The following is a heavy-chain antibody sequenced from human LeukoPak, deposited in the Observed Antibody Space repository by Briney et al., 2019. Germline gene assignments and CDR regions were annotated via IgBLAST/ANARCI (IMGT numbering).Heavy chain of an antibody. V-gene: IGHV3-30*18. J-gene: IGHJ4*02. CDR2: ISYDGSDK. D-gene: IGHD6-13*01. CDR3: AKAVGRISWSFDY. Sequence: PGGSLRLSCEASGFTFNTYAMHWARQPPGKGLEWVALISYDGSDKIYTDSVKGRFTISRDNSESTLYLQMDSLRGDDAAVYYCAKAVGRISWSFDYWGQGALVTVSS. CDR1: GFTFNTYA.